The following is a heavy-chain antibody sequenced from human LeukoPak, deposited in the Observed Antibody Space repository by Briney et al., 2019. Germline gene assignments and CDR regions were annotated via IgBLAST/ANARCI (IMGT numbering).Heavy chain of an antibody. D-gene: IGHD3-10*01. CDR2: ISSSGSTI. Sequence: GGSLRLSCAASGFTFSDYYMSWIRQAPGKGLEWVSYISSSGSTIYYADSVKGRFTISRDNAKNSLYLQMNSLRAEDTAVYYCASDTMTYYYGSGSYRAFDIWGQGTMVTVSS. CDR1: GFTFSDYY. J-gene: IGHJ3*02. V-gene: IGHV3-11*01. CDR3: ASDTMTYYYGSGSYRAFDI.